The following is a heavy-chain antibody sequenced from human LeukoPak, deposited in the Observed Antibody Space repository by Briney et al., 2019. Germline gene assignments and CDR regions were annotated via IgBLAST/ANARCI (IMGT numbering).Heavy chain of an antibody. D-gene: IGHD1-14*01. CDR2: ISSYGGST. CDR3: ARVAVSPYAFDI. CDR1: GFTFNSYA. V-gene: IGHV3-64*01. J-gene: IGHJ3*02. Sequence: GGSLRLSCAASGFTFNSYAMHWVRQAPGKGLESVSAISSYGGSTYYANSVKGRFTISRDNSKSTLYLQMGSLRAEDMAVYYCARVAVSPYAFDIWGQGTMVTVSS.